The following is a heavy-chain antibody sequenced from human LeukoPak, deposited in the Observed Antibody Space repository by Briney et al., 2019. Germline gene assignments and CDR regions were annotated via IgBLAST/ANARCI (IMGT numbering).Heavy chain of an antibody. V-gene: IGHV3-30*18. CDR3: AKDLGCSSTSCYWVLNYYYGMDD. Sequence: PGGSLRLSCAASGFTFSSYGMHWVRQAPGKGLEWVAVISYDGSNKYYADSVKGRFTISRDNSKNTLYLQMNSLRAEDTAVYYCAKDLGCSSTSCYWVLNYYYGMDDWGQGTTVTVSS. CDR2: ISYDGSNK. J-gene: IGHJ6*02. D-gene: IGHD2-2*01. CDR1: GFTFSSYG.